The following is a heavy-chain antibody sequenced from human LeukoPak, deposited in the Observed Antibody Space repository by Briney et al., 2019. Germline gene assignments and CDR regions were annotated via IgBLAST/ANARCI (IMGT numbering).Heavy chain of an antibody. Sequence: GGSLRLSCAASRFTFSSYAMSWVRQAPGKGLEWVSAISGSGGSTYYADSVKGRFTISGDNSKNTLYLQMNSLRAEDTAVYYCAKDVRSGWLQAFDLWGRGTLVTVSS. V-gene: IGHV3-23*01. CDR2: ISGSGGST. CDR1: RFTFSSYA. D-gene: IGHD5-12*01. J-gene: IGHJ2*01. CDR3: AKDVRSGWLQAFDL.